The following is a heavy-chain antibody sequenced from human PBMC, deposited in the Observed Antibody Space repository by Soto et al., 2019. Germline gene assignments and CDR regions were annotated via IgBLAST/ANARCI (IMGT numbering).Heavy chain of an antibody. Sequence: QVQLVESGGGVVQPGRSLRLSCAASGFFFSAYGTHWVRQAPGKGLEWVAMIYYDGNNKYYADSVKGRFTISRDNSKNTLYLQMNSLRVEDTAVYYCARVGGTVTSDYWGQGTLVIVSS. CDR3: ARVGGTVTSDY. J-gene: IGHJ4*02. CDR1: GFFFSAYG. CDR2: IYYDGNNK. D-gene: IGHD4-17*01. V-gene: IGHV3-33*01.